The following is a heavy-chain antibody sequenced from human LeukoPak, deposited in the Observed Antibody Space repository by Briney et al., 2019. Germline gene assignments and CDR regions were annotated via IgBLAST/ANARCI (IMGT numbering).Heavy chain of an antibody. CDR3: AKDASSGWYIDY. J-gene: IGHJ4*02. D-gene: IGHD6-19*01. CDR1: GFTFNTYS. CDR2: ITWDGGST. Sequence: GGSLRLSCAASGFTFNTYSMNWVRQAPGKGLEWVSLITWDGGSTYYADSVKGRFTISRDNSKNSVYLQMNSLRAEDTAFYYCAKDASSGWYIDYWGQGTLVTVSP. V-gene: IGHV3-43D*03.